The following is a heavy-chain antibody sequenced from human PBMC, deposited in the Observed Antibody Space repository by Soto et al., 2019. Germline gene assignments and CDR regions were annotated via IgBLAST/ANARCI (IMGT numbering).Heavy chain of an antibody. CDR3: ARHYYDSSGYPAPYYHGMDV. CDR2: IFYSGTT. CDR1: GGSISSSGYY. Sequence: SETLSLTCTVSGGSISSSGYYWGWIRQSPGKGLEWIGTIFYSGTTYYNPSLESRITISQDTSNNQFSLKLTSVTAADAAVYYCARHYYDSSGYPAPYYHGMDVWGQGTTVTVSS. V-gene: IGHV4-39*01. D-gene: IGHD3-22*01. J-gene: IGHJ6*02.